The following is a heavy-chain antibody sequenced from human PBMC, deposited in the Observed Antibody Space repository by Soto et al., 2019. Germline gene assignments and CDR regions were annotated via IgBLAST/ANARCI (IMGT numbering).Heavy chain of an antibody. CDR1: GFTFSSYA. CDR3: ANPSRNYYDSSGYYAY. J-gene: IGHJ4*02. Sequence: GGSLRLSCAASGFTFSSYAMHWVRQAPGKGLEWVAVISYDGSNKYYADSVKGRFTISRDNSKNTLYLQMNSLRAEDTAVYYCANPSRNYYDSSGYYAYWGQGTLVTVSS. D-gene: IGHD3-22*01. CDR2: ISYDGSNK. V-gene: IGHV3-30-3*01.